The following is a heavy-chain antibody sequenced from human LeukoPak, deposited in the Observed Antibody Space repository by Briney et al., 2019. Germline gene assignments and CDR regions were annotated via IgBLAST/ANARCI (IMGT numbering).Heavy chain of an antibody. CDR2: VSWNSDSI. Sequence: PGRSLRLSCAASGFTFDDYGMHWVRQAPGKGLEWVSGVSWNSDSIGYADSVKGRFTISRDNAKNSLYLQMNSLRAEDTALYYCAKGHGYSSSWYLVDWGQGTLVTVSS. CDR1: GFTFDDYG. CDR3: AKGHGYSSSWYLVD. V-gene: IGHV3-9*01. J-gene: IGHJ4*02. D-gene: IGHD6-13*01.